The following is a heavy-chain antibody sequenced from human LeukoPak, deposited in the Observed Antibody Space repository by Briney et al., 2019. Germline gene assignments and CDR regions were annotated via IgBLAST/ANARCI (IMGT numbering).Heavy chain of an antibody. CDR1: GFTFSSYA. V-gene: IGHV3-23*01. D-gene: IGHD3-10*01. J-gene: IGHJ4*02. CDR2: ISGSGGST. CDR3: AKAELLWFGEVKHYFDY. Sequence: GGSLRLSCAASGFTFSSYAMSWVRPAPGKGLEWVSAISGSGGSTYYADSVKGRFTISRDNSKNTLYLQMNSLRAEDTAVYYCAKAELLWFGEVKHYFDYWGQGTLVTVSS.